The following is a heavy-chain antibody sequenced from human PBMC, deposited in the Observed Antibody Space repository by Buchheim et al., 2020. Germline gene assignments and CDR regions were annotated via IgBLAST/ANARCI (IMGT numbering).Heavy chain of an antibody. D-gene: IGHD6-13*01. V-gene: IGHV3-30-3*01. CDR2: ISYDGSNK. CDR3: ARAVSSSSWRYYYYYGMDV. CDR1: GFTLSSYA. J-gene: IGHJ6*02. Sequence: QVQLVESGGGVVQPGRSLRLSCAASGFTLSSYAMHWVRQAPGKGLEWVAVISYDGSNKYYADSVKGRFTISRDNSKNTLYLQMNSLRAEDTAVYYCARAVSSSSWRYYYYYGMDVWGQGTT.